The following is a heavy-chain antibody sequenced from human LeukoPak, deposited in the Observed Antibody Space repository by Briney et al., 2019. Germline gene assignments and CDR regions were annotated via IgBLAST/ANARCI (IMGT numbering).Heavy chain of an antibody. CDR3: ARGKSSTWADYFDY. Sequence: ASVKVSCKASGGTFSSYAISWVRQAPGQGLEWMGGIIPIFGTANYAQKFQGRVTITADKSTSTAYMELSSLRSEDTAVYYCARGKSSTWADYFDYWGQGTLVTVSS. CDR1: GGTFSSYA. D-gene: IGHD6-13*01. V-gene: IGHV1-69*06. CDR2: IIPIFGTA. J-gene: IGHJ4*02.